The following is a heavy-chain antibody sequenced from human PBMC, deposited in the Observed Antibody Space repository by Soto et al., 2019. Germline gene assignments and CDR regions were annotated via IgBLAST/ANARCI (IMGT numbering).Heavy chain of an antibody. CDR1: RFSLSTSGMR. CDR2: IDWDDDK. CDR3: ARSYGSGSYPDY. V-gene: IGHV2-70*04. Sequence: SGPTLVNPTQTLTLTCTFSRFSLSTSGMRVSWIRQPPGKALEWLARIDWDDDKFYSTSLKTRLTISKDTSKNQVVLTMTNMDPVDTATYYCARSYGSGSYPDYWGQGTLVTVSS. D-gene: IGHD3-10*01. J-gene: IGHJ4*02.